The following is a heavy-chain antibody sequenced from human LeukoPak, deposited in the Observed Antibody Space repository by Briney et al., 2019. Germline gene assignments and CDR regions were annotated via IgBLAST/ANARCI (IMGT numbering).Heavy chain of an antibody. CDR1: GFTFSKYA. CDR3: AKDRGYQLPPTGWFDP. Sequence: GGSLRLSCAASGFTFSKYAMSWVRQAPGKGLEWVSAISGSGGSTYYADSVKGRFTISRDNSKNALYLQMNSLRAEDTAVYYCAKDRGYQLPPTGWFDPWGQGTLVTVSS. J-gene: IGHJ5*02. V-gene: IGHV3-23*01. D-gene: IGHD2-2*01. CDR2: ISGSGGST.